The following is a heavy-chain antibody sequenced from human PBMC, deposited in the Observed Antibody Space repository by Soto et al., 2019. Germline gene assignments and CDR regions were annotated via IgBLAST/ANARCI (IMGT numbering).Heavy chain of an antibody. CDR1: GGSISAAAYY. CDR3: ARETGYYGGYNWFDP. Sequence: SETLSLTCTVSGGSISAAAYYWSWIRQLPGKGLKWIGYIYYNGDTYYNPSLERRVTISLDTSKNQFPLELTSVTAADTAVYYCARETGYYGGYNWFDPWGQGTLVTVS. CDR2: IYYNGDT. J-gene: IGHJ5*02. V-gene: IGHV4-31*02. D-gene: IGHD3-3*01.